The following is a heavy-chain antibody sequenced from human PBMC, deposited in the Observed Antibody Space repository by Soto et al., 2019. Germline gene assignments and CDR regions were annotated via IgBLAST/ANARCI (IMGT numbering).Heavy chain of an antibody. Sequence: QELLVESGGGGVQPGRSLRLSCAASGFTFTSFAFPWVRQAPGQGLEFVAAISYDGANKYYADSVTGRFTISRDSSKNMVSLQMNSLRSEDTAVYYCARDAFDYYASGTYLVWGQGTLVTVSS. J-gene: IGHJ4*02. CDR2: ISYDGANK. D-gene: IGHD3-10*01. CDR1: GFTFTSFA. V-gene: IGHV3-30-3*01. CDR3: ARDAFDYYASGTYLV.